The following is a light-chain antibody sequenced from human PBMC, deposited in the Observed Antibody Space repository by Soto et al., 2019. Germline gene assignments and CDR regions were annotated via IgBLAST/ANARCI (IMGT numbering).Light chain of an antibody. CDR2: AAS. CDR3: QQYGYSPIR. J-gene: IGKJ5*01. V-gene: IGKV3-20*01. CDR1: RSVSSSH. Sequence: EIVLTQSPATLSLSPGERATLSFMASRSVSSSHLAWYLYKPGQAPRLLIYAASSRATGSPDRFSGGGSGTDFTLTISRLEPEAFVVYYRQQYGYSPIRFGQGTRLAIK.